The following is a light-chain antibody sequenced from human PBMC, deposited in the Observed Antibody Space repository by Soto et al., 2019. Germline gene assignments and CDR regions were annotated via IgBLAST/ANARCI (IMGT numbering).Light chain of an antibody. Sequence: DIQMTQSPSSLSASVGDRVTITCRASQSISSYLNWYQQKPGKAPKLLIYAASSLQSGVPSRFSGSGSGTDFTLTISSLQPEDFATYYCQQGYSTPPLFGQGTKVEIK. CDR1: QSISSY. J-gene: IGKJ1*01. CDR3: QQGYSTPPL. CDR2: AAS. V-gene: IGKV1-39*01.